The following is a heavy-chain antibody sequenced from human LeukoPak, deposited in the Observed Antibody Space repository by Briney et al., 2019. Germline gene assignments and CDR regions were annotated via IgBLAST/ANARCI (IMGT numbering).Heavy chain of an antibody. CDR2: ISGRGGST. D-gene: IGHD2-8*02. V-gene: IGHV3-23*01. J-gene: IGHJ3*02. CDR1: GFTFSSYA. Sequence: GGSLRLSCAASGFTFSSYAMSWVRQPQGKWLEWVSSISGRGGSTYYADSVKGRFTISRDNSKNTLYLQRNSLRTEDTAVYYCAKDFLLGAFDIWGQGTMVTVSS. CDR3: AKDFLLGAFDI.